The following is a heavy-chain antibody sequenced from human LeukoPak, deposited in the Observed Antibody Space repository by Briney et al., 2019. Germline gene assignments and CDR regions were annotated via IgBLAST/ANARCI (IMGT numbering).Heavy chain of an antibody. J-gene: IGHJ6*03. CDR3: ARHGSVVGLSLRRYYYMDV. CDR1: GFTFSSYG. D-gene: IGHD5/OR15-5a*01. V-gene: IGHV3-33*08. Sequence: PGGSLRLSCTASGFTFSSYGMHWVRQAPGKGLEWVAVIWYDGSNKYYADSVKGRFTISRDNSKNTLYLQMSSLRAEDTAVYYCARHGSVVGLSLRRYYYMDVWGKGTTVTVSS. CDR2: IWYDGSNK.